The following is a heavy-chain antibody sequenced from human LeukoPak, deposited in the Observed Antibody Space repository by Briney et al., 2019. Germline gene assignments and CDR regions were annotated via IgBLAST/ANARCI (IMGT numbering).Heavy chain of an antibody. J-gene: IGHJ5*02. CDR3: ARSLGRRGYSYGLTPGWFDP. V-gene: IGHV1-2*02. CDR1: GYTFTGYY. CDR2: INPNSGGT. D-gene: IGHD5-18*01. Sequence: GASVKVSCKASGYTFTGYYMHWVRQAPGQGLERMGWINPNSGGTNYAQKFQGRVTMTRDTSISTAYMELSRLRSDDTAVYYCARSLGRRGYSYGLTPGWFDPWGQGTLVTVSS.